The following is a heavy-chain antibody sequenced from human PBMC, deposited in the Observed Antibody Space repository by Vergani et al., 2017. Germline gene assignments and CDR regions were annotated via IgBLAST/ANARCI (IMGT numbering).Heavy chain of an antibody. J-gene: IGHJ4*02. CDR1: GFSFSNAW. CDR3: ARDLAVADHYFDY. V-gene: IGHV3-48*01. CDR2: IRSSSSTI. D-gene: IGHD6-19*01. Sequence: VQLVESGGGLVKPGGSLRLSCAASGFSFSNAWMSWVRQAPGKGLEWVSYIRSSSSTIYYADSGKGRFTISRDNAKNSLYLQMNSLRAEDTAVYYCARDLAVADHYFDYWGQGTLVTVSS.